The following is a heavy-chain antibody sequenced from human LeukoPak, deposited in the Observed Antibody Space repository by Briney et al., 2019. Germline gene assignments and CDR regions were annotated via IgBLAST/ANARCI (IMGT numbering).Heavy chain of an antibody. CDR2: VYYSGRT. D-gene: IGHD3-22*01. V-gene: IGHV4-61*01. CDR3: VRETATYYYDSRGYHRQTEGFDI. J-gene: IGHJ3*02. CDR1: GGSVRSDSHY. Sequence: SETLSLTCSVSGGSVRSDSHYWPWLRQPPGKGLEWIGSVYYSGRTAYNPSLKSRVTISVDISKSQFSLQLSSVTAADTAVYYCVRETATYYYDSRGYHRQTEGFDIWGQGTPVIVSS.